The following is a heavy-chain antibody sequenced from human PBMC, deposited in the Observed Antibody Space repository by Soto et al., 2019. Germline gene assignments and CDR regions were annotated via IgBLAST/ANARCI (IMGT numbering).Heavy chain of an antibody. V-gene: IGHV3-30-3*01. CDR3: ARRPSHYDSVAGCNHPFDY. D-gene: IGHD3-9*01. J-gene: IGHJ4*02. Sequence: QVQLVESGGGVVQPGRSLRLSCAASGFTFDNYAIHWVRQAPGKGLEWVALISYGGSGKSYADAVKGRFTISRDNSKNNSYLQMNSLRTEETAVYFCARRPSHYDSVAGCNHPFDYWGPGILVTVSS. CDR1: GFTFDNYA. CDR2: ISYGGSGK.